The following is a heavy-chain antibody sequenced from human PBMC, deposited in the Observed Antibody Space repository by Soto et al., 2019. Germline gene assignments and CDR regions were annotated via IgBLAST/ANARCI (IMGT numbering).Heavy chain of an antibody. CDR3: ARGYGSNYYYYYYGMDV. V-gene: IGHV3-23*01. CDR1: GFSFSNYA. D-gene: IGHD3-10*01. J-gene: IGHJ6*02. Sequence: GGSLRLSCVASGFSFSNYAMSWVRRVPGKGLEWVTAISGGGGSTYYADSVKGRFTISRDNSKNTLYLQMNSLRAEDTAVYYCARGYGSNYYYYYYGMDVWGQGTTVTVSS. CDR2: ISGGGGST.